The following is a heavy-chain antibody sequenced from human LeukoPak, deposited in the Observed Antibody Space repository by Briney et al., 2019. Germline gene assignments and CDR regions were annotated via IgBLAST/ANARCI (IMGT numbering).Heavy chain of an antibody. CDR3: ARWYYGSGSYVY. Sequence: SETLSLTCTVSGYSISSGYYWGWIRQPPGKGLEWIGSIYHSGSTYYNPSLKSRVTISVDTSKNQFSLKLSSVTAADTAVYYCARWYYGSGSYVYWGQGTLVTVSS. V-gene: IGHV4-38-2*02. CDR2: IYHSGST. D-gene: IGHD3-10*01. J-gene: IGHJ4*02. CDR1: GYSISSGYY.